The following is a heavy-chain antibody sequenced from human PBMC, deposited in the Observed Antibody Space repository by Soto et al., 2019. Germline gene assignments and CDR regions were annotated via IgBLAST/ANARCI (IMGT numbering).Heavy chain of an antibody. CDR1: GFTFSSYG. Sequence: QVQLVESGGGVVQPGRSLRLSCAASGFTFSSYGMHWVRQAPGKGLEWVAVISYDGSNKYYADSVKGRFTISRDNSKNTLYLQMNSLRAEDTAVYYCAATGDGYNCPSGYWGQGTLVTVSS. CDR3: AATGDGYNCPSGY. D-gene: IGHD5-12*01. V-gene: IGHV3-30*03. J-gene: IGHJ4*02. CDR2: ISYDGSNK.